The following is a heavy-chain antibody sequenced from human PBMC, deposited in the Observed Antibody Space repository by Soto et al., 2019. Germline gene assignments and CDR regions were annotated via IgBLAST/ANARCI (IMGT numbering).Heavy chain of an antibody. V-gene: IGHV4-31*03. J-gene: IGHJ4*02. CDR3: ARGGYYDSSGYYHY. CDR2: IYYSGGT. CDR1: GGSISSGGYY. Sequence: QVQLQESGPGLVKPSQTLSLTCTVSGGSISSGGYYWSWIRQHPGKGLEWIGYIYYSGGTYCNPSLKSRVTISVNTTKNQFSLKLSSVTAADTAVYYCARGGYYDSSGYYHYWGQGTLVTVSS. D-gene: IGHD3-22*01.